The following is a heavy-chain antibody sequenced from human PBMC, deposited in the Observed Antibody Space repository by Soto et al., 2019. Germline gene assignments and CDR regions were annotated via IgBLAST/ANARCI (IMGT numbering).Heavy chain of an antibody. Sequence: GASVKVSCKASGYTFTSYGISWVRQAPGQGLEWMGWIRVYNGDTNYAQKLQGRVTMTTDTSTSTAYMELRSLKSDDTAVYYCARDSPPNDYWGQGTLVTVSS. CDR3: ARDSPPNDY. CDR1: GYTFTSYG. V-gene: IGHV1-18*01. CDR2: IRVYNGDT. J-gene: IGHJ4*02.